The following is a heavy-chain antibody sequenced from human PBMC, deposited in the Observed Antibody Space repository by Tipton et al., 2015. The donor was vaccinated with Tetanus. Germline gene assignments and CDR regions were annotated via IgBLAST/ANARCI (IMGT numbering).Heavy chain of an antibody. CDR3: ARGTFYAFDF. CDR2: IRDNGNS. D-gene: IGHD2/OR15-2a*01. Sequence: TLSLTCTVSGGSISGSPYFWNWIRQHPGKGLEWIGHIRDNGNSYANPSLSGRVTMSVDTRKNQFSLDLTSVSVADTATYYRARGTFYAFDFWGQGVQVTVSS. V-gene: IGHV4-31*03. J-gene: IGHJ4*02. CDR1: GGSISGSPYF.